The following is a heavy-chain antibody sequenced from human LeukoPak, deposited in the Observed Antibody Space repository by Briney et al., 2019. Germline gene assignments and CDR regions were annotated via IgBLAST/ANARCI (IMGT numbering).Heavy chain of an antibody. CDR3: AKSYYYDSSGYRPPHYFDY. CDR2: VSNDGNNK. J-gene: IGHJ4*02. V-gene: IGHV3-30*18. Sequence: GRSLRLSCVASGVTFSSNAMHWVRQAPGKALEWVAVVSNDGNNKYADSVKGRFTISRDNSKNTLYLQMNSLRAEDTAVYYCAKSYYYDSSGYRPPHYFDYWGQGTLVTVSS. D-gene: IGHD3-22*01. CDR1: GVTFSSNA.